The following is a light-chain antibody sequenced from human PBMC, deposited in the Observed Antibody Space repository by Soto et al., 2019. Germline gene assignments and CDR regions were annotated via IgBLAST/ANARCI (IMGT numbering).Light chain of an antibody. J-gene: IGKJ4*01. CDR1: QSLLHGNGYNY. V-gene: IGKV2-28*01. CDR2: LGS. CDR3: MQALQTPLP. Sequence: DIVMTQSPLSLPVTPGEPASISCRSSQSLLHGNGYNYLDWYLQKPGQSPQLLIYLGSNRASGVPDRFSGSGSGTDFTLKISRVEAGDVGVYYCMQALQTPLPFGGGTKVEIK.